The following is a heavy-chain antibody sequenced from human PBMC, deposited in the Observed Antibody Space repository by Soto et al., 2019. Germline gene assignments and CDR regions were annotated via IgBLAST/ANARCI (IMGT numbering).Heavy chain of an antibody. CDR2: INPSGGST. V-gene: IGHV1-46*01. CDR1: GYTFTSYY. Sequence: GASVKVSCKASGYTFTSYYMHWVRQAPGQGLEWMGIINPSGGSTSYAQKFQGRVTMTRDTSTSTVYMELSSLRSEDTAVYYCAITHLLRIAAPGMDVWGQGTTVTVSS. CDR3: AITHLLRIAAPGMDV. D-gene: IGHD6-13*01. J-gene: IGHJ6*02.